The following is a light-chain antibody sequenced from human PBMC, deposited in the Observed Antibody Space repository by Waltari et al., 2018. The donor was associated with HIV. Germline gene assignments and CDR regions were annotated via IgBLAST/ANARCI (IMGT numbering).Light chain of an antibody. V-gene: IGKV3D-15*01. CDR2: GAS. CDR3: QQDYNWPRVT. J-gene: IGKJ5*01. Sequence: IVMTQSSDTVSVSPGETVILSRRASQSVRVNLAWFQQNPVQAPRLLIYGASTRATAIPARFSGSGSGTEFSLTIRSLQSEDFAVYYCQQDYNWPRVTFGQGTRLEIK. CDR1: QSVRVN.